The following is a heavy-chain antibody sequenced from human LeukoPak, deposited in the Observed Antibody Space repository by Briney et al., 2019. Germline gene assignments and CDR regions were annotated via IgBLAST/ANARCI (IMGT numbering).Heavy chain of an antibody. CDR2: ISGSGGST. J-gene: IGHJ4*02. V-gene: IGHV3-23*01. CDR1: GFTFSSYA. Sequence: SGGSLRLSCAASGFTFSSYAMSWVRQAPGKGLEWVSAISGSGGSTYYADSVKGRFTISRDNSKNTLYLQMNSLRAEDTAVYYCAKDLYSGYDFGYDYWGQGTLVTVSS. CDR3: AKDLYSGYDFGYDY. D-gene: IGHD5-12*01.